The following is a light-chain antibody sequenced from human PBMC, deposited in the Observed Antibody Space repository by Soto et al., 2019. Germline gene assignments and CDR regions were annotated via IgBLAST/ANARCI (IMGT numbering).Light chain of an antibody. CDR1: QSVDSTF. V-gene: IGKV3-20*01. CDR3: QQYMSSVT. Sequence: EVVLMQSPGSLSLSPGQRATLSCRASQSVDSTFFAWYQKKPGQAPRLLIDGASKRAPGLPDRFSGSGSGTDFTLISSRLEPEDFAVYYCQQYMSSVTFGQGTKVEIK. CDR2: GAS. J-gene: IGKJ1*01.